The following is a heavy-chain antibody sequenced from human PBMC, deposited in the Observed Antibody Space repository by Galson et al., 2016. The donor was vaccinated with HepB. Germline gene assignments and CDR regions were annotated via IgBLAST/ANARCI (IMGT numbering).Heavy chain of an antibody. J-gene: IGHJ4*02. Sequence: SLRLSCAVSGFTFEDYAMHWVRQVPGKGLEWISGISWNSDSINYAISVKGRFTISRGNAKNSLYLQMNSLRAEDTALYYCAKGRRYFDWLLGFDYWGQGILVTVSS. CDR1: GFTFEDYA. D-gene: IGHD3-9*01. V-gene: IGHV3-9*01. CDR2: ISWNSDSI. CDR3: AKGRRYFDWLLGFDY.